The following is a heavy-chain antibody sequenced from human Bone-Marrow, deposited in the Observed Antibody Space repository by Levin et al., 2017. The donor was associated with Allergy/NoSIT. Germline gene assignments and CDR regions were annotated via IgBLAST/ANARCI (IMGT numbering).Heavy chain of an antibody. CDR3: VEAPDWGSGKVF. CDR1: GFTFSSYG. D-gene: IGHD3-10*01. Sequence: GGSLRLSCAASGFTFSSYGMHWVRQAPGKGLEWVAVISSDGSNKYYADSVKGRFTISRDNSKNTLYLQMNSLRAEDTAVYYCVEAPDWGSGKVFWGQGTLVTVSS. V-gene: IGHV3-30*03. J-gene: IGHJ4*02. CDR2: ISSDGSNK.